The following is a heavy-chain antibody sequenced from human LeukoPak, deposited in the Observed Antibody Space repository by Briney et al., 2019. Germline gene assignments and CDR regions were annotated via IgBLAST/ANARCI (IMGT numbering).Heavy chain of an antibody. CDR1: GGTFSSYA. CDR2: IIPIFGTA. Sequence: ASVKVSCKASGGTFSSYAISWVRQAPGQGLEWMGGIIPIFGTANYAQKFQGRVTITTDESTSTAYMELSSLRSEDTAVYYCAARRDGYNYFDYWGQGTLVTVFS. D-gene: IGHD5-24*01. V-gene: IGHV1-69*05. J-gene: IGHJ4*02. CDR3: AARRDGYNYFDY.